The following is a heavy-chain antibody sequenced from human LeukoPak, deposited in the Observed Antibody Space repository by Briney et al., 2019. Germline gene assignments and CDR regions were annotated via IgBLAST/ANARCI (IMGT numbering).Heavy chain of an antibody. CDR2: INHSGST. CDR1: GGSFSGYY. D-gene: IGHD3-9*01. CDR3: ARSAKVQSPVSASRTISFKITNWFDP. V-gene: IGHV4-34*01. Sequence: SETLSLTCAVYGGSFSGYYWSWIRQPPGKGLEWIGEINHSGSTNYNPSLKSRVTISVDTSKNQFSLKLSSVTAADTAVYYCARSAKVQSPVSASRTISFKITNWFDPWGQGTLVTVSS. J-gene: IGHJ5*02.